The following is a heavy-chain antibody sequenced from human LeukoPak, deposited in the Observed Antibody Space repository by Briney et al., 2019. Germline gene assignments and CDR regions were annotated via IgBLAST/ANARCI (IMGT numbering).Heavy chain of an antibody. CDR2: INHSGST. Sequence: SETLSLTCAVYGGSFSGYYWSWIRQPPGKGLEWIGEINHSGSTNYNPSLKSRVTISVDTSKNQFSLKLSSVTAADTAVYYCAIGNGRLLLRWFDPWGQGTLVTVSS. V-gene: IGHV4-34*01. CDR1: GGSFSGYY. D-gene: IGHD3-22*01. CDR3: AIGNGRLLLRWFDP. J-gene: IGHJ5*02.